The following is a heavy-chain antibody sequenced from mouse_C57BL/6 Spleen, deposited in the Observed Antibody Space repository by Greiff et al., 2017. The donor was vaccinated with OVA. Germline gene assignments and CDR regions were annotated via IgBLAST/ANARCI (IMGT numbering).Heavy chain of an antibody. J-gene: IGHJ2*01. V-gene: IGHV1-69*01. D-gene: IGHD1-1*01. CDR2: IDPSDSYT. Sequence: VQLQQPGAELVMPGASVKLSCKASGYTFTSYWMNWVKQRPGQGLEWIGEIDPSDSYTNYNQKFKGKSTLTVDKSSSTAYMQLSSMTSEDSAVYYCARGSSSYFDYWGQGTTLTVSS. CDR3: ARGSSSYFDY. CDR1: GYTFTSYW.